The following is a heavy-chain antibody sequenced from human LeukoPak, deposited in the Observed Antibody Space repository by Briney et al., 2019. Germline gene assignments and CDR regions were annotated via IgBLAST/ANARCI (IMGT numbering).Heavy chain of an antibody. V-gene: IGHV4-4*07. CDR3: ARQPPTVLRSHYYYYYMDV. Sequence: SETLSLTCTVSGGSISSYYWSWIRQPAGKGLEWIGRIYTSGSTNYNPSLKSRVTISVDKSKNQFSLKLSSVTAADTAVYYCARQPPTVLRSHYYYYYMDVWGKGTTVTVSS. D-gene: IGHD4-17*01. J-gene: IGHJ6*03. CDR2: IYTSGST. CDR1: GGSISSYY.